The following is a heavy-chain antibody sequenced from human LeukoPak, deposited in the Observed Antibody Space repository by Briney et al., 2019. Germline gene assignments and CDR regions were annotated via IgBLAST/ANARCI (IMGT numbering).Heavy chain of an antibody. Sequence: GRSLRLSCAASGFTFSCYAMHWVRQAPGKGLEWVAVISYDGSNKYYADSVEGRFTISRDNSKNTLYLQMNSLRAEDTAVYYCARDQEAGYYYYYGMDVWGQGTTVTVSS. J-gene: IGHJ6*02. V-gene: IGHV3-30*04. CDR2: ISYDGSNK. D-gene: IGHD6-13*01. CDR3: ARDQEAGYYYYYGMDV. CDR1: GFTFSCYA.